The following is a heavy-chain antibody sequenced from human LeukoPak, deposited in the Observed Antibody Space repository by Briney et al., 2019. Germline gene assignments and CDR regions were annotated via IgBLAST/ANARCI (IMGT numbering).Heavy chain of an antibody. J-gene: IGHJ4*02. CDR2: INHSGCT. D-gene: IGHD3-22*01. CDR3: ARVGGYDSEGPRVEGYYYDSSGYYYYFDY. CDR1: GGSFSGYY. Sequence: SETLSLTCAVYGGSFSGYYWIWIPHPRGKGLEWIGEINHSGCTNFNPSLKSRVHISVDTSKNQFSLKLSSVTAADTAVYYCARVGGYDSEGPRVEGYYYDSSGYYYYFDYWGQGTLVTVSS. V-gene: IGHV4-34*01.